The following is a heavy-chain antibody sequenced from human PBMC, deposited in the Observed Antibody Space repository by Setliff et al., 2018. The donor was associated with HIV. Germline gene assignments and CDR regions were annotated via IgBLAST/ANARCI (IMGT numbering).Heavy chain of an antibody. J-gene: IGHJ4*02. CDR1: GITFNNYA. CDR3: TKKGPKGQWLVDLYFDS. D-gene: IGHD6-19*01. CDR2: ISGSGGST. Sequence: GGSLRLSCAASGITFNNYAMSWVRQAPGKGLEWVSVISGSGGSTYVADSVKGRFTISRDNSENTLYLQMNSLRADDTAVYYCTKKGPKGQWLVDLYFDSWGQGTLVTVSS. V-gene: IGHV3-23*01.